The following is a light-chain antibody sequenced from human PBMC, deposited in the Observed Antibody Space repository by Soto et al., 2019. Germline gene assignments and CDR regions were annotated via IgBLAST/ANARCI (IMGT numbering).Light chain of an antibody. CDR3: TSHATGSADV. V-gene: IGLV2-18*02. CDR1: SSDVGGYNR. CDR2: DVS. Sequence: QSALTQPPSVSGSPGQSVTISCTGTSSDVGGYNRVSWYQQPPGKAPKLLIYDVSNRSSGGSTRFSGSKSGTTASLTSSGLEAEDEADYYCTSHATGSADVFGPGTKLTVL. J-gene: IGLJ1*01.